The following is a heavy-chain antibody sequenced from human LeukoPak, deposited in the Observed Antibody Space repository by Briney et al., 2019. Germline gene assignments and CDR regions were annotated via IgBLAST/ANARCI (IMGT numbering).Heavy chain of an antibody. CDR2: IIPIFGTA. Sequence: SVTVSCKASGGTFSSYAISWVRQAPGQGLEWMGGIIPIFGTANYAQKFQGRVTITADESTSTAYMELSSLRSEDTAVYYCARAYDYVWGSYRPQYYFDYWGQGTLVTVSS. CDR1: GGTFSSYA. V-gene: IGHV1-69*13. J-gene: IGHJ4*02. CDR3: ARAYDYVWGSYRPQYYFDY. D-gene: IGHD3-16*02.